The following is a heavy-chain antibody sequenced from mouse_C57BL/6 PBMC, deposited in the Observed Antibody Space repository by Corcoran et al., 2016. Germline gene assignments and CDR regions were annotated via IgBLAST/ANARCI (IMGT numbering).Heavy chain of an antibody. CDR1: GYTFTTYG. D-gene: IGHD2-12*01. CDR3: ARGKLLYVDY. CDR2: INTYSGVP. J-gene: IGHJ4*01. Sequence: QIQLVQSGPELKKPGETVKISCKASGYTFTTYGMSWVKQAPGKGLKWMGWINTYSGVPTYADDFKGRFAFSLETSASTTYLQINNLKNEDTATYFCARGKLLYVDYWGQGTSVTFSS. V-gene: IGHV9-3*01.